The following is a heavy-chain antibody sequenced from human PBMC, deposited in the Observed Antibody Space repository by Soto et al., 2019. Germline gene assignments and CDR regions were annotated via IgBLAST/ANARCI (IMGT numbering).Heavy chain of an antibody. CDR3: AKGSNWFDP. J-gene: IGHJ5*02. CDR2: ISYDGSNE. Sequence: GGSLRLSCAASGFTFSNYGMHGVRQAPGKGLEWVAVISYDGSNEFYADSVKGRFTISRDNSKNTLYLQMNSLRAEDTAVYYCAKGSNWFDPWGQGTLVTVSS. V-gene: IGHV3-30*18. CDR1: GFTFSNYG.